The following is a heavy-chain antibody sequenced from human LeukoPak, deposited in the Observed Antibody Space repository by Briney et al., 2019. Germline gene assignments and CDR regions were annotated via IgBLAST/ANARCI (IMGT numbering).Heavy chain of an antibody. CDR2: ITGTGSYI. V-gene: IGHV3-21*01. Sequence: GGSLRLSCAASGFTFSGYTMNWVRQAPGKGLEWVSSITGTGSYIYYADSVKGRFTISRDNAKDSLYLQMNSLRAEDTAVYYCARNWNYGDYWGQGTLVTVSS. CDR1: GFTFSGYT. D-gene: IGHD1-7*01. J-gene: IGHJ4*02. CDR3: ARNWNYGDY.